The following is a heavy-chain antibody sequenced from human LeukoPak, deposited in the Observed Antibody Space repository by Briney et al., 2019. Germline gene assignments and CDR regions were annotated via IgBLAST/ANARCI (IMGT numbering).Heavy chain of an antibody. V-gene: IGHV3-23*01. Sequence: TGGSLRLSCAASGFTFSSYAMSWVRQAPGKGLEWVSAISGSGGSTYYADSVRGRFTSSRDNSKNTLYLQMNSLRAEDTAVYYCAKDADGGYIVVVVAAGSFDYWGQGTLVTVSS. CDR2: ISGSGGST. CDR1: GFTFSSYA. J-gene: IGHJ4*02. D-gene: IGHD2-15*01. CDR3: AKDADGGYIVVVVAAGSFDY.